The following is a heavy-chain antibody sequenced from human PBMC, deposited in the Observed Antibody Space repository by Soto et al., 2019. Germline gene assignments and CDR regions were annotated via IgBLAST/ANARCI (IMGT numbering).Heavy chain of an antibody. J-gene: IGHJ4*02. CDR2: IGGSGVIT. Sequence: GGSLRLSCVASGFTFINYDMSWVRQAPGKGLEWVSVIGGSGVITHYADSVNGRFTISRDNSKDTLYLQINGLRAEDTAVYYRARRRGVNRGSAYGGRGTRVPVSS. V-gene: IGHV3-23*01. D-gene: IGHD2-2*01. CDR3: ARRRGVNRGSAY. CDR1: GFTFINYD.